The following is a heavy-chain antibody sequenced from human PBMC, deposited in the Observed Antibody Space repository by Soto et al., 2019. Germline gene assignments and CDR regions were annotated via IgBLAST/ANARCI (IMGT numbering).Heavy chain of an antibody. CDR2: INPNSGGT. CDR3: ARQSVLGIEGLFDY. V-gene: IGHV1-2*04. Sequence: ASVKVSCKASGYTFTGYYMHWVRQAPGQGLEWMGWINPNSGGTNYAQKFQGWVTMARDTSISTAYMELSRLRSDDTAVYYCARQSVLGIEGLFDYWGQGTLVTVSS. CDR1: GYTFTGYY. D-gene: IGHD2-8*02. J-gene: IGHJ4*02.